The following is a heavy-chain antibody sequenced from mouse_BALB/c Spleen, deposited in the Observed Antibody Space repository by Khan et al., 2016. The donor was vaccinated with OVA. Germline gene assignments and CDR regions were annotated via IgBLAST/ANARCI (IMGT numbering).Heavy chain of an antibody. V-gene: IGHV5-6-4*01. CDR3: TRDGNYAHWYFDV. Sequence: EVELVESGGGLVRPGGSLKLSCAASGFSFTSYTMSWVRQTPEKRLEWVATNSSGSTYTYYPDSVKGRFTISRDNAKNTLYLQMSSLKSEDTAMYYCTRDGNYAHWYFDVWGAGTTVTVSS. CDR1: GFSFTSYT. CDR2: NSSGSTYT. D-gene: IGHD2-1*01. J-gene: IGHJ1*01.